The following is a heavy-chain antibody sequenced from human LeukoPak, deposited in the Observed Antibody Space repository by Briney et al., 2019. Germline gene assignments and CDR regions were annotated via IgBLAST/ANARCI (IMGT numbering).Heavy chain of an antibody. V-gene: IGHV3-21*01. CDR2: ISSSSSDI. J-gene: IGHJ3*02. CDR3: ARPYDFWSGYYIDAFDI. CDR1: GFTFSSYS. Sequence: GGSLRLSCAASGFTFSSYSMNWVRQAPGKGLEWVSSISSSSSDIYYARSAKGRFTISRDNAKNSLYLQMNSLRAEDTAVYYCARPYDFWSGYYIDAFDIWGQGTMVTVSS. D-gene: IGHD3-3*01.